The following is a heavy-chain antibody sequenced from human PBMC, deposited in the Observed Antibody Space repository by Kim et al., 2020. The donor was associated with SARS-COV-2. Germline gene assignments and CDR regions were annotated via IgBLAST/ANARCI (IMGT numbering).Heavy chain of an antibody. CDR2: INHSGST. CDR1: GGSFSGYY. V-gene: IGHV4-34*01. D-gene: IGHD6-6*01. J-gene: IGHJ6*02. CDR3: ARGRRIAARRNMWYYYYGMDV. Sequence: SETLSLTCAVYGGSFSGYYWSWIRQPPGKGLEWIGEINHSGSTNYNPSLKSRVTISVDTSKNQFSLKLSSVTAADTAVYYCARGRRIAARRNMWYYYYGMDVWGQGTTVTVSS.